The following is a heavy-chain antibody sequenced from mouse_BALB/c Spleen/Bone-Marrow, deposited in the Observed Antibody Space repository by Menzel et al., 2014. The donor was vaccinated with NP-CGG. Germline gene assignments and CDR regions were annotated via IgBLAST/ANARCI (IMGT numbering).Heavy chain of an antibody. D-gene: IGHD2-10*02. J-gene: IGHJ3*01. Sequence: QVQLQQSGPELVKPGASVKISCKASGYAFSSSWMNWVKQRPGQGLEWTGRIYPGDGDTNYNGKFKGKATLTADKSSSTAYMQLSSLTSVDSAVYFCARGYGNYEGWFAYWGQGTLVTVSA. V-gene: IGHV1-82*01. CDR1: GYAFSSSW. CDR3: ARGYGNYEGWFAY. CDR2: IYPGDGDT.